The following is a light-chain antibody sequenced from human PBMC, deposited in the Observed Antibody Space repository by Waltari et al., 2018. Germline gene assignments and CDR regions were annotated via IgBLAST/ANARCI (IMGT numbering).Light chain of an antibody. CDR3: SSYTSSISYV. J-gene: IGLJ1*01. CDR1: RSDVGGYNA. Sequence: QSALTQPASVSGSPGQSITISCTGTRSDVGGYNAVSGYQQHPGKAPKLMIYDGVSRPSGVPNRFSGSKSGNTASLVISGLQADDEADYYCSSYTSSISYVFGTGTKVTVL. CDR2: DGV. V-gene: IGLV2-14*03.